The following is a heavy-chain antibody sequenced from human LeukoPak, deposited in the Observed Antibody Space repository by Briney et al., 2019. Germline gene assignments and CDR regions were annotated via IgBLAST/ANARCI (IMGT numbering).Heavy chain of an antibody. J-gene: IGHJ6*04. CDR3: AREIEMYYDFWSGYYPLMDV. Sequence: SETLSLTCTVSGGSISGYYWNWIRQPAGKGLEWIGRIYTSGSTNYNPSLKSRVTISVDTSKNQFSLKLSSVTAADTAVYYCAREIEMYYDFWSGYYPLMDVWGKGTTVTVSS. CDR1: GGSISGYY. D-gene: IGHD3-3*01. V-gene: IGHV4-4*07. CDR2: IYTSGST.